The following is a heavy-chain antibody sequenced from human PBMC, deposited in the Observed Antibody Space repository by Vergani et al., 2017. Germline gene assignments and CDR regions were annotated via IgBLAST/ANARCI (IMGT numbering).Heavy chain of an antibody. J-gene: IGHJ4*02. V-gene: IGHV3-30*04. CDR1: GFTFSSYA. Sequence: QVQLVESGGGVVQPGRSLRLSCAASGFTFSSYAMHWVRQAPGKGLEWVAVISSDGSIKYYADSVKGRFTISRDNSKKTLYLQMNTLRAEDTAVYYCARDFSGSFTFDYWGQGTLVTVSS. CDR2: ISSDGSIK. D-gene: IGHD3-3*02. CDR3: ARDFSGSFTFDY.